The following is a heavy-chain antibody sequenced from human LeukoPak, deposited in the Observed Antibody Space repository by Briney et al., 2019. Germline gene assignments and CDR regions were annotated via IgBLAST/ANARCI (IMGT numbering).Heavy chain of an antibody. CDR2: INTYNGDT. Sequence: ASVRVSCKASGYTFTNYGINWVRQAPGQGLEWMGWINTYNGDTKFPQKLQDRVTMTSDTSTSTAYMGLRSLRSEDTAVYYCASPGIAVAGTDYFDYWGQGTLVTVSS. D-gene: IGHD6-19*01. CDR1: GYTFTNYG. J-gene: IGHJ4*02. CDR3: ASPGIAVAGTDYFDY. V-gene: IGHV1-18*01.